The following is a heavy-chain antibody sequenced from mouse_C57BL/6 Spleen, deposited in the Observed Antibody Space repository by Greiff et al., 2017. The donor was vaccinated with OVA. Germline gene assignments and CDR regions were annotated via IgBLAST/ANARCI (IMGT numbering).Heavy chain of an antibody. D-gene: IGHD1-1*01. J-gene: IGHJ3*01. CDR3: ARASDYYGTSAWFAY. CDR2: IYPSDSET. Sequence: QVQLQQPGAELVRPGSSVKLSCKASGYTFTSYWVDWVKQRPGQGLEWIGNIYPSDSETHYNQKFKDKATLTVDKSSSTAYMQLSSLTSEDSAVYYCARASDYYGTSAWFAYWGQGTLVTVSA. CDR1: GYTFTSYW. V-gene: IGHV1-61*01.